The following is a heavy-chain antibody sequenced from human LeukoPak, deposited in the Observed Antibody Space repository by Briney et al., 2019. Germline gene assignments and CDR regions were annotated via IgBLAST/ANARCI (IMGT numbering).Heavy chain of an antibody. CDR3: ARVQQITIFGVVDAFDI. V-gene: IGHV1-2*02. J-gene: IGHJ3*02. Sequence: ASVKVSCKASGYTFTGYYMHWVRQAPGQGLEWMGWINPNSGGTNYAQKFQGRVTMTRDTSISTAYMELSRLRSDDTAVYYCARVQQITIFGVVDAFDIWGQGTMVTVSS. D-gene: IGHD3-3*01. CDR2: INPNSGGT. CDR1: GYTFTGYY.